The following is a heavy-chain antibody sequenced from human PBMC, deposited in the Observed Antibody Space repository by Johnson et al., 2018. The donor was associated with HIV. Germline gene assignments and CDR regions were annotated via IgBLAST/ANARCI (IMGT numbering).Heavy chain of an antibody. CDR1: GFTFSVYY. Sequence: QVQLMESGGGLVKPGGSLRLSCAASGFTFSVYYMSWIRQAPGKGLEWVALIWYDGSNKNYADSVKGRFTISRDNSKNTMSLQMNSLRAEDTAIYYCARDYNGVFDIWGQGTTVTVSS. V-gene: IGHV3-33*08. CDR3: ARDYNGVFDI. CDR2: IWYDGSNK. J-gene: IGHJ3*02. D-gene: IGHD5-24*01.